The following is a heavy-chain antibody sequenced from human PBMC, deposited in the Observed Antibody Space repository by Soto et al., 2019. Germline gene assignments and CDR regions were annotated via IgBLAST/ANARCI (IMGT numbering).Heavy chain of an antibody. CDR1: GGSISNSY. J-gene: IGHJ4*02. CDR2: MFYSGSST. CDR3: ARRYGPGFDY. D-gene: IGHD4-17*01. Sequence: SETLSLTCSVSGGSISNSYWSWIRQPPGKGLEWIGYMFYSGSSTNYNPSLKSRVTISVDTSKNQFSLKLSSVTAADTAVYYCARRYGPGFDYWGQGTLVTVSS. V-gene: IGHV4-59*08.